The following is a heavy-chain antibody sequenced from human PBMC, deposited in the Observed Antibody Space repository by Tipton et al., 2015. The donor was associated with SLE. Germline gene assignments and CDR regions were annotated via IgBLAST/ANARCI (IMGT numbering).Heavy chain of an antibody. CDR3: AKDVEGKIAAAGALFES. CDR2: ISWNSDTL. J-gene: IGHJ4*02. CDR1: GFSFDDYA. V-gene: IGHV3-9*01. Sequence: SLRLSCAASGFSFDDYAMHWVRQAPRKGLEWVSGISWNSDTLGYADSVKGRFTISRDNAKNSLYLQMNSLGAEDTALYYCAKDVEGKIAAAGALFESWGQVALVTVSS. D-gene: IGHD6-13*01.